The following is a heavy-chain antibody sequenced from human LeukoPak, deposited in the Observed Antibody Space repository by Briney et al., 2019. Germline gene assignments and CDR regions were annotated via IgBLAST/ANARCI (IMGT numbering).Heavy chain of an antibody. J-gene: IGHJ3*02. D-gene: IGHD1-26*01. CDR1: GFTFSSYG. CDR3: ARVSFSDAFDI. Sequence: PGGSLRLSCAASGFTFSSYGMNWVRQAPGKGLEWVSSISSSSSYVYYADSVKGRFTISRDNAKNSLYLQMNSLRAEDTAVYYCARVSFSDAFDIWGQGTMVTVSS. CDR2: ISSSSSYV. V-gene: IGHV3-21*01.